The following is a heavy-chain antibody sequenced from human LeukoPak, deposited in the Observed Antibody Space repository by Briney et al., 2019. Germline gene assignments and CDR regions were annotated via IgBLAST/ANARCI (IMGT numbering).Heavy chain of an antibody. CDR3: ARPGEEGTVMGLRAFDI. V-gene: IGHV5-51*01. D-gene: IGHD5-18*01. CDR1: GYSFTTYW. Sequence: KNGESLKISCKGSGYSFTTYWIGWVRQMPGKGLEWMGIIYPGDSDTRYSPSFQGQVTISADKSISTAYLQWSSLKASDTAMYYCARPGEEGTVMGLRAFDIWGQGTMVTVSS. J-gene: IGHJ3*02. CDR2: IYPGDSDT.